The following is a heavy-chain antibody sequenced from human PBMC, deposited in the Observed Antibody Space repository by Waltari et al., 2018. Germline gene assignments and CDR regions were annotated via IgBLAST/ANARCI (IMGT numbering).Heavy chain of an antibody. V-gene: IGHV3-53*02. CDR3: AREGVDTANDY. CDR2: IYSGGST. Sequence: EVRLVETGGGLIQPGGSLRLSCAASGLTVSSDFMSWVRKAPGKGLECVSVIYSGGSTYYADSVKGRFTISRDNSKNTVYLQMNSLRVEDTAVYYCAREGVDTANDYWGQGTLVTVSS. CDR1: GLTVSSDF. J-gene: IGHJ4*02. D-gene: IGHD5-18*01.